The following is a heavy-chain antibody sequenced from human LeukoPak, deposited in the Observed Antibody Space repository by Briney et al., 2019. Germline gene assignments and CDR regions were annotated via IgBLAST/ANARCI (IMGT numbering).Heavy chain of an antibody. Sequence: PSQTLSLTCTVSGGSISSGGYYWSWIRQPPGKGLEWIGYIYHSGSTYYNPSLKSRVTISVDRSKNQFSLKLSYVTDADTAVYDCARDRNYCSSASCYKGGPYYYFFDYMDVWGKGTTVTVSS. J-gene: IGHJ6*03. D-gene: IGHD2-2*02. CDR1: GGSISSGGYY. CDR2: IYHSGST. CDR3: ARDRNYCSSASCYKGGPYYYFFDYMDV. V-gene: IGHV4-30-2*01.